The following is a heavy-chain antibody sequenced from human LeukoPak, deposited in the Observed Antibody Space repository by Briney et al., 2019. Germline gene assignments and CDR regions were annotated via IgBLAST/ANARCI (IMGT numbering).Heavy chain of an antibody. CDR3: ARGYSSSWYGY. D-gene: IGHD6-13*01. CDR1: GGSFSGYY. V-gene: IGHV4-34*01. Sequence: SETLSLTFAVYGGSFSGYYWSWIRQPPGKGLEWIGEINHSGSTNYNPSLKSRVTISVDTSKNQFSLKLSSVTAADTAVYYCARGYSSSWYGYWGQGTLVTVSS. J-gene: IGHJ4*02. CDR2: INHSGST.